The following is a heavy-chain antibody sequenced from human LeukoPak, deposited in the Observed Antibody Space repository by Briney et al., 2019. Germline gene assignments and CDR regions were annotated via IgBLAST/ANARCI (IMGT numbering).Heavy chain of an antibody. CDR3: ARGAYYFDY. CDR1: GGSISSGGYY. V-gene: IGHV4-31*03. J-gene: IGHJ4*02. Sequence: SETLSLTCTVSGGSISSGGYYWSWLGQHPGKGLEWIGYISYSGSTYYNPSLESRVTISADTSKNQFSLKLSSVPAADTAVYYCARGAYYFDYWGQRTLVTVSS. CDR2: ISYSGST.